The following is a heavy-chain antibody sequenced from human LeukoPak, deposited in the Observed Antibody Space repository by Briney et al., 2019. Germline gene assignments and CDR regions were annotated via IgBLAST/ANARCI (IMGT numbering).Heavy chain of an antibody. V-gene: IGHV1-2*02. J-gene: IGHJ4*02. D-gene: IGHD3-22*01. CDR3: ARVHLTYYYDTSALDY. Sequence: ASVTVSCKASGYTFTGYYMHWVRQAPGQGLEWMGWINPNSGGTNYAQKFQGRVTMTRDTSISTAYMELSRLRSDDTAVYYCARVHLTYYYDTSALDYWGQGTLVTVSS. CDR2: INPNSGGT. CDR1: GYTFTGYY.